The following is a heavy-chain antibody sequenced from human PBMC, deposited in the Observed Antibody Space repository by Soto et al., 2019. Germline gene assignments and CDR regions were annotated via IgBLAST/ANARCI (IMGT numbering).Heavy chain of an antibody. V-gene: IGHV2-5*02. CDR2: IYWDGDK. Sequence: QITLKESGPPLVKPTQTLTLTCTFSGFSLSTSGVGVGWICQPPGKALEWLALIYWDGDKRYSPSLKSRLTITKDTSKTQVVLTMTNMDPVDTATYYCAHISGFIQLPFHFSYVDVWGKGTTVTVSS. D-gene: IGHD5-18*01. J-gene: IGHJ6*04. CDR3: AHISGFIQLPFHFSYVDV. CDR1: GFSLSTSGVG.